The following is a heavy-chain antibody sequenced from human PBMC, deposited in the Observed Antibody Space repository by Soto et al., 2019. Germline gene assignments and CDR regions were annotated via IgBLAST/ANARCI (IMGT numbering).Heavy chain of an antibody. D-gene: IGHD3-10*01. CDR1: GFTFTSSA. Sequence: SVKVSCKASGFTFTSSAVQWVRQARGQRLEWIGWIVVGSGNTNYAQKFQERVTITRDTSASTAYMELSSLRSEDTAVYYCARLKGYGSGSYTSTHRQKKNWFDPWGQGTLVTVSS. V-gene: IGHV1-58*01. J-gene: IGHJ5*02. CDR3: ARLKGYGSGSYTSTHRQKKNWFDP. CDR2: IVVGSGNT.